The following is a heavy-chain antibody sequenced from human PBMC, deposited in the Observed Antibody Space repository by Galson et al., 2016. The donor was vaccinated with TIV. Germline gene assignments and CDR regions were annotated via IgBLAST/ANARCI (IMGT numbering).Heavy chain of an antibody. J-gene: IGHJ4*02. CDR1: GFTFSHFG. D-gene: IGHD3-22*01. Sequence: SLRLSCAASGFTFSHFGMHWVRQSPGKGLEWVAFIRYDGSEKYVADSVKGRFIISRDNSKNMLYLQMNSVRVDDTGLYYCAKDSEYYFDTSGYYFPLDHWGQGTLVTVSS. V-gene: IGHV3-30*02. CDR2: IRYDGSEK. CDR3: AKDSEYYFDTSGYYFPLDH.